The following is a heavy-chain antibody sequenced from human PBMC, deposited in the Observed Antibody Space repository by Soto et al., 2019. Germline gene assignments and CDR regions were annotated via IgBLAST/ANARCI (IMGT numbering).Heavy chain of an antibody. CDR3: ARPASGGSRDAFDV. CDR2: IDPTDSFT. V-gene: IGHV5-10-1*01. J-gene: IGHJ3*01. D-gene: IGHD2-15*01. CDR1: GYKCTTFW. Sequence: PGESLKISCKASGYKCTTFWLNWVRQTPGKGLEWLGRIDPTDSFTNYSPPFEGHVTISVDRSISTTYLQWNSLQASDTAIYYCARPASGGSRDAFDVWGQGTTVT.